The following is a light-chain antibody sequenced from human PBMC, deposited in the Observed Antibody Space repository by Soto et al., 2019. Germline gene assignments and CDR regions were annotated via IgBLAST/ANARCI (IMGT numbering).Light chain of an antibody. Sequence: DIQMTQSPSSLSASVGDRVTITCRASQSISSYLNWYQQKPGKAPKLLIYAASSLHSGVPSRFSGSGSGTDFTLTISSLQPEDFATYYCQQSSSTPPTFGQGTKLEIK. CDR3: QQSSSTPPT. J-gene: IGKJ2*01. CDR2: AAS. CDR1: QSISSY. V-gene: IGKV1-39*01.